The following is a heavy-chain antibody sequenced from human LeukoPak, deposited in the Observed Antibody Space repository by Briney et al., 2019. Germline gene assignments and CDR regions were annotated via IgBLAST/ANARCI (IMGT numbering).Heavy chain of an antibody. CDR2: IYYSGST. J-gene: IGHJ3*02. V-gene: IGHV4-59*12. D-gene: IGHD2-2*01. CDR1: GGSISGYY. Sequence: SETLSLTCTVSGGSISGYYWSWIRQPPGKGLEWIGHIYYSGSTNYNPSLKSRVTMSVDTSKNQFSLKLSSVTAADTAVYYCARELVVPVIRGAFDIWGQGTMVTVPS. CDR3: ARELVVPVIRGAFDI.